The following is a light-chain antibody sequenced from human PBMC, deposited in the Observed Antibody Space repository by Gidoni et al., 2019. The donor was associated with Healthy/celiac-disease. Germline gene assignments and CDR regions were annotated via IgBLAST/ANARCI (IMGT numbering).Light chain of an antibody. CDR3: PQSYSTPYT. Sequence: DIQMTQSPASLSASVGDRVTITCRASQSISSYLHLYQQKPGKAPKLLIYAASSLQSGVPSRFSGCGSGTDFTLTISSLQPEDFATYYCPQSYSTPYTFGQGTKLEIK. V-gene: IGKV1-39*01. CDR1: QSISSY. J-gene: IGKJ2*01. CDR2: AAS.